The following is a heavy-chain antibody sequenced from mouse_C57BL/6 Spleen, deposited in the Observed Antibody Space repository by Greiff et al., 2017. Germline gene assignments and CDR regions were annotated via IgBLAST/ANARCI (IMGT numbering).Heavy chain of an antibody. V-gene: IGHV14-4*01. CDR1: GFNIKDDY. CDR3: TTLTGREDDFDD. J-gene: IGHJ2*01. D-gene: IGHD4-1*01. CDR2: IDPENGDT. Sequence: VQLQQSGAELVRPGASVKLSCTASGFNIKDDYMHWVKQRPEQGLEWIGWIDPENGDTEYASKFQGKATITADTSSNTAYLQLSSLTSEDTAVYYCTTLTGREDDFDDWGQGTTLTVAS.